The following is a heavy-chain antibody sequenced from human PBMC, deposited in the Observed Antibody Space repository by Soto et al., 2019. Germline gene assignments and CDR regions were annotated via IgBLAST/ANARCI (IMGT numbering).Heavy chain of an antibody. CDR1: GYTFTSYG. D-gene: IGHD2-15*01. J-gene: IGHJ4*02. V-gene: IGHV1-18*01. Sequence: QVPLVQSGAEVKKPGASVKVSCQASGYTFTSYGISWVRQAPGQGLEWMGWISAYNGNTNYAQKLQGRVTMTTDTSTSTAYMELRSLRSDDTAVYYCARGGRSKYCSGGSCYLYWGQGTLVTVSS. CDR3: ARGGRSKYCSGGSCYLY. CDR2: ISAYNGNT.